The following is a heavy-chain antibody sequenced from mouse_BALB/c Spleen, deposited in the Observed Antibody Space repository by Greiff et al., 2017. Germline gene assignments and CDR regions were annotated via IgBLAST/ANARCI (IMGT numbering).Heavy chain of an antibody. V-gene: IGHV1S56*01. Sequence: VQLQQSGPELVKPGASVKMSCKASGYTFTSYYIHWVKQRPGQGLEWIGWIYPGDGSSKYNEKFKGKTTLTADKSSSTAYMLLSSLTSEDSAIYFCARNPPPAYYAMDYWGQGTSVTVSS. CDR1: GYTFTSYY. CDR3: ARNPPPAYYAMDY. J-gene: IGHJ4*01. CDR2: IYPGDGSS.